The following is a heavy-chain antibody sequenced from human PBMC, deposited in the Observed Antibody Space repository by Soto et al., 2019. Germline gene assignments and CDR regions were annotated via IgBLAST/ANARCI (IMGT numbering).Heavy chain of an antibody. J-gene: IGHJ4*02. V-gene: IGHV3-30-3*01. CDR1: GFIFSSA. Sequence: QVQLVESGGGVVQPGKSLRLSCAVSGFIFSSALHWVRQAPGKGLEWVAVISYDGTNENYSDSVKGRFTISRDNSKNRLYLQMNGLGPDDTAVYYCARDLGYCTSTRCYSSQGPLDYWGQGTLVTVSS. CDR2: ISYDGTNE. CDR3: ARDLGYCTSTRCYSSQGPLDY. D-gene: IGHD2-2*01.